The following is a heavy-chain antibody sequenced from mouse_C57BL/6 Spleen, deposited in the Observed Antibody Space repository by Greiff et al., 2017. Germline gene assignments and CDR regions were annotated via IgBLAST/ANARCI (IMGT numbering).Heavy chain of an antibody. CDR3: ARVNDYDAWFAY. CDR1: GYSFTGYF. Sequence: EVKLQESGPELVKPGDSVKISCKASGYSFTGYFMNWVMQSHGKSLEWIGRINPYNGDTFYNQKFKGKATLTVDKSSSTAHMELRSLTSEDSAVYYCARVNDYDAWFAYWGQGTLVTVSA. CDR2: INPYNGDT. V-gene: IGHV1-20*01. J-gene: IGHJ3*01. D-gene: IGHD2-4*01.